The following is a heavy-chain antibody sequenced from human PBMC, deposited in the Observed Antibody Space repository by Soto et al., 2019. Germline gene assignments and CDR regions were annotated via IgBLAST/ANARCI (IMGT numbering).Heavy chain of an antibody. D-gene: IGHD6-19*01. CDR1: VGTFVSYA. CDR3: ATFHHSGYCYAMDV. J-gene: IGHJ6*02. V-gene: IGHV1-69*01. CDR2: ISPISDPP. Sequence: QVQLVQSAAEVRKPGSSVKVSCKVSVGTFVSYAFSWVRQAPGQGLEWMGGISPISDPPKYAQRFQARLTITADDPTRTVYMELSSLRSEDTAVYYCATFHHSGYCYAMDVWGQGTTVTVTS.